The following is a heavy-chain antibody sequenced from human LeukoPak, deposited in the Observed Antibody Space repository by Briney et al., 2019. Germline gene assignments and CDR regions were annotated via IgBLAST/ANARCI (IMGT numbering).Heavy chain of an antibody. V-gene: IGHV4-59*12. CDR3: ASRYCSGGSCSRVVDY. CDR2: IYYSGST. J-gene: IGHJ4*02. CDR1: GGSISSYY. D-gene: IGHD2-15*01. Sequence: PSETLSLTCTVSGGSISSYYWSWIRQPPGKGLEWIGYIYYSGSTNYNPSLRSRVTISVDRSKNQFSLKLSSVTAADTAVYYCASRYCSGGSCSRVVDYWGQGTLVTVSS.